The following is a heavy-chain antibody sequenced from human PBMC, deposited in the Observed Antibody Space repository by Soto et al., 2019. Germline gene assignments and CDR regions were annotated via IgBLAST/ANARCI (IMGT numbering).Heavy chain of an antibody. CDR2: IYYSGST. CDR3: ARVHCISTSCYGAHMSGWFDP. D-gene: IGHD2-2*01. J-gene: IGHJ5*02. V-gene: IGHV4-61*08. CDR1: GGSISSGGYS. Sequence: SETLSLTCAVSGGSISSGGYSWSWIRQPPGKGLEWIGYIYYSGSTNYNPSLKSRVTISVDTSKNQFSLKLSSVTAADTAVYYCARVHCISTSCYGAHMSGWFDPWGQGTLVTVSS.